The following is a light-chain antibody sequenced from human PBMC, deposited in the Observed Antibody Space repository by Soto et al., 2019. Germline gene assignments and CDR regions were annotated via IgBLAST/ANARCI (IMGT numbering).Light chain of an antibody. CDR3: SSYTTYSPSVV. J-gene: IGLJ1*01. CDR2: DVS. Sequence: QSALTQPASVSGSPGQSITISCTGTSSDVGAYNFVSWYQQHPGRAPKLMISDVSNRPSGVSNRFSGSKSGHTASLTISELQAEDEADYYCSSYTTYSPSVVFGTGTKLTVL. V-gene: IGLV2-14*01. CDR1: SSDVGAYNF.